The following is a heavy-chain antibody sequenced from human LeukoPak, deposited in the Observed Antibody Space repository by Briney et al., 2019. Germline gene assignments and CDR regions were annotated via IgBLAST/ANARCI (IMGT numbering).Heavy chain of an antibody. D-gene: IGHD1-26*01. V-gene: IGHV4-39*01. J-gene: IGHJ4*02. CDR1: GGSISSSPYY. Sequence: SETLSLTCSVSGGSISSSPYYWGWVRQPPGKGLEWFGTIYYSGTTYYNPSLKSRVTVSVDTSKNQFSLKLSSVTAADTAVYYCARLVGATTDPFDYWGQGTLVTVSS. CDR3: ARLVGATTDPFDY. CDR2: IYYSGTT.